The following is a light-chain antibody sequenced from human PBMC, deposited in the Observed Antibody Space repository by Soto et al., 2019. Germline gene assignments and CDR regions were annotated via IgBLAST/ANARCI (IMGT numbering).Light chain of an antibody. CDR1: SRDVGGYNF. CDR2: EVS. V-gene: IGLV2-14*01. CDR3: SSYTGSTTLVV. J-gene: IGLJ2*01. Sequence: QSVLTQPASVSGSPGQSITISCTGTSRDVGGYNFVSWYQQHPGKAPKLMIYEVSKRPSGVSNRFSGSKSGNTATLTISGLQAEDEADYYCSSYTGSTTLVVFGGGTKLTVL.